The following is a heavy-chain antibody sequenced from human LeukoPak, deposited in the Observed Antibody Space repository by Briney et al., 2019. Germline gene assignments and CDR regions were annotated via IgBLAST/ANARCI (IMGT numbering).Heavy chain of an antibody. CDR3: ARDRVGSGWPRPYYFEF. Sequence: ASVKVSCKPSGYTFTGYYLHWVRQAPGQGLEWMGWINTNTGATMFAQKFQGRFTMTRDTSIGTGYLELSSLKSDDTALYYCARDRVGSGWPRPYYFEFWGQGTLVTVSS. V-gene: IGHV1-2*02. J-gene: IGHJ4*02. CDR2: INTNTGAT. D-gene: IGHD6-19*01. CDR1: GYTFTGYY.